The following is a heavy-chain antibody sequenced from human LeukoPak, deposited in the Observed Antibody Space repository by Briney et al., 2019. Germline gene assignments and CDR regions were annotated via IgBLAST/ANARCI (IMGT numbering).Heavy chain of an antibody. CDR1: GYTFTGYS. J-gene: IGHJ4*02. V-gene: IGHV1-2*02. CDR3: ARAGYCSDGKCYTFDY. Sequence: ASVKVSCKASGYTFTGYSIHWVRQAPGQALEWMGWINPNSGGTDCAQRFQGRVTMTRDTSITMLYMEMSSLTPDDTAVYYCARAGYCSDGKCYTFDYWGQGTLVTVSS. D-gene: IGHD2-15*01. CDR2: INPNSGGT.